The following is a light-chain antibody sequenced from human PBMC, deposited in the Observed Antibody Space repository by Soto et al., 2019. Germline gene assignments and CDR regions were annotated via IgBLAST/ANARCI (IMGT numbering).Light chain of an antibody. V-gene: IGKV1-39*02. CDR2: DAS. J-gene: IGKJ1*01. CDR1: NSISRY. CDR3: YQDYIIRLWT. Sequence: GETVTVTCRVSNSISRYFNCYQQKPGKAPTHLMSDASSLERGVPLRFSGGGSGRECNISYICRLRIDAETYFRYQDYIIRLWTFGRGTKVDIK.